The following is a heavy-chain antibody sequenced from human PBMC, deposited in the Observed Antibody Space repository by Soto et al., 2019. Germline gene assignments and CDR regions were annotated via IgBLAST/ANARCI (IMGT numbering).Heavy chain of an antibody. J-gene: IGHJ4*02. Sequence: TSETLSLTCTVSGGSISSSSYYWGWIRQPPGKGLEWIGSIYYSGSTYYNPSLKSRVTISVDTSKNQFSLKLSSVTAADTAVYYCATTAWELVMPGIDYWGQGTLVTVSS. CDR1: GGSISSSSYY. CDR3: ATTAWELVMPGIDY. CDR2: IYYSGST. D-gene: IGHD1-26*01. V-gene: IGHV4-39*01.